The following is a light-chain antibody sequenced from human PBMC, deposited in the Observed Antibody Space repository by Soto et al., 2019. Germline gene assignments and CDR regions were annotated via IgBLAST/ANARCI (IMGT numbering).Light chain of an antibody. CDR1: SSDVGYYNH. CDR3: CSDTTSSTYV. V-gene: IGLV2-14*03. CDR2: DVT. J-gene: IGLJ1*01. Sequence: QSALTQPASVSGSPGQSITISCTGTSSDVGYYNHVSWYQQHPGKAPKLIIYDVTNRPSGVSNRFSGSKSGNTASLTISGLQAEDEADYYCCSDTTSSTYVFATGTKLTVL.